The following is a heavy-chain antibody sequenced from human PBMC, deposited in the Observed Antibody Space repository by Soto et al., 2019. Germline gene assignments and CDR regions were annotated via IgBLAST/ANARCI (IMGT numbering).Heavy chain of an antibody. J-gene: IGHJ4*02. CDR2: XXHXXXX. D-gene: IGHD6-6*01. CDR1: GDSVTSGSYY. V-gene: IGHV4-39*07. CDR3: LVDDDS. Sequence: SETLSLTCTVSGDSVTSGSYYWSWIRQSPGKXXEWXGXXXHXXXXDYNPSLKSRVTISVDTSKNQFSLKLNSVTAADTAVYYCLVDDDSWGQGTLLTVSS.